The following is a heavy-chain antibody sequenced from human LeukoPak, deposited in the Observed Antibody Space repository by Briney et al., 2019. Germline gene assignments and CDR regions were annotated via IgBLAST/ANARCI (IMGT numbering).Heavy chain of an antibody. J-gene: IGHJ6*02. CDR3: ARERPWGLGYSGYDYYYYGMDV. D-gene: IGHD5-12*01. Sequence: GGSLRLSCAASGFTFSSYAMHWVRQAPGKGLEWVAVISYDGSNKYYADSVKGRFTISRDNSKNTLYLQMNSLRAEDTAVYYCARERPWGLGYSGYDYYYYGMDVWGQGTTVTVSS. CDR2: ISYDGSNK. CDR1: GFTFSSYA. V-gene: IGHV3-30-3*01.